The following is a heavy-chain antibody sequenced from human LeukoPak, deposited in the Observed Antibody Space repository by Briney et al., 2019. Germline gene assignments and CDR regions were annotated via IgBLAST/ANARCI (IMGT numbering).Heavy chain of an antibody. J-gene: IGHJ3*02. V-gene: IGHV4-39*01. CDR1: GGSISSSSYY. CDR2: FYYCWSI. CDR3: ARAKSRTMIVSAFFDI. Sequence: PSETLSLTCTVSGGSISSSSYYWGWIRQPPGKGLECIGSFYYCWSIYYHPSLKSRVTMCVDTSKNQFSLKLSSVTAADTAVYYCARAKSRTMIVSAFFDIWGQGTMVTVSS. D-gene: IGHD3-22*01.